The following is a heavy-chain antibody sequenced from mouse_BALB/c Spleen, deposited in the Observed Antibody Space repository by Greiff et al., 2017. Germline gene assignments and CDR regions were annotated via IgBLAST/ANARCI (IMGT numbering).Heavy chain of an antibody. Sequence: VQLQESGAELVKPGASVKMSCKASGYTFTSYWMHWVKQRPGQGLEWIGVIDPSDSYTSYNQKFKGKATLTVDTSSSTAYMQLSSLTSEDSAVYYCTRRAYYGNYGAYWGQGTLVTVSA. V-gene: IGHV1S127*01. J-gene: IGHJ3*01. CDR2: IDPSDSYT. CDR3: TRRAYYGNYGAY. D-gene: IGHD2-10*01. CDR1: GYTFTSYW.